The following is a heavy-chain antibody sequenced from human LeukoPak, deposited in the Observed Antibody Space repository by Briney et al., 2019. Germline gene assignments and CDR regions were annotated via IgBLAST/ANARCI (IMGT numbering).Heavy chain of an antibody. CDR1: GFTFTSYG. CDR2: IRYDGSNK. V-gene: IGHV3-30*02. Sequence: GGSLRLSCAASGFTFTSYGIHWVRQAPGKGLEWVAFIRYDGSNKYYADSVKGRFTISRDNSKNTLYLQMNSLRAEDTAVYYCAKDISGSWSIDYWGQGTLVTVSS. J-gene: IGHJ4*02. D-gene: IGHD6-13*01. CDR3: AKDISGSWSIDY.